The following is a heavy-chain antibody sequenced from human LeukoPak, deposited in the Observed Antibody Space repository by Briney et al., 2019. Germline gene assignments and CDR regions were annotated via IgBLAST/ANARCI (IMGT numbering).Heavy chain of an antibody. CDR2: ISSSSSYT. CDR1: GFTFSDYY. Sequence: GGSLRLSCAASGFTFSDYYMSWIPQAPGKGLEWVSYISSSSSYTNYADSVKGRFTISRDNAKNSLYLQMNSLRAEDTAVYYCARCAGFGGSCDYWGQGTLVTVSS. V-gene: IGHV3-11*03. CDR3: ARCAGFGGSCDY. D-gene: IGHD3-10*01. J-gene: IGHJ4*02.